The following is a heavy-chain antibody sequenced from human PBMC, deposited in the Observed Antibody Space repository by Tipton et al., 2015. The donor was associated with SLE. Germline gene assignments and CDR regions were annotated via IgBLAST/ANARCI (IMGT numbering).Heavy chain of an antibody. V-gene: IGHV3-21*03. CDR2: ISSSGSYI. D-gene: IGHD3-3*01. CDR3: ARDTYYDFWTGYNYYYYGVDV. CDR1: GFTFNSYS. Sequence: GSLRLSCAASGFTFNSYSMNWVRQAPGRGLEWVSSISSSGSYIYYADSVKGRFTISRDNAKNSLYLQMNSLRAEDTAVYYCARDTYYDFWTGYNYYYYGVDVWGQGTTVTVSS. J-gene: IGHJ6*02.